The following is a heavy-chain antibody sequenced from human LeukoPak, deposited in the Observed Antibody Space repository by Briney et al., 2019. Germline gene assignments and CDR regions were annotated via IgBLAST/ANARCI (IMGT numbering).Heavy chain of an antibody. CDR1: GFTFSNYA. Sequence: GGSLRLSCAASGFTFSNYAMSWVRQAPGKGLEWVSVISDSGGSAWYADSVKGRFTISRDNSKNTLSLQMDSLRAEDSAVYYCAPDLWGSDWSVDYWGQGTLVTVSS. D-gene: IGHD3-9*01. V-gene: IGHV3-23*01. J-gene: IGHJ4*02. CDR2: ISDSGGSA. CDR3: APDLWGSDWSVDY.